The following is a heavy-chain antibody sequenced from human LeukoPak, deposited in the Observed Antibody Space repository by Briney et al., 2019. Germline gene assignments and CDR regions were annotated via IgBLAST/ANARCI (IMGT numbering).Heavy chain of an antibody. CDR1: GFTFTSSA. V-gene: IGHV1-58*01. D-gene: IGHD2-21*02. J-gene: IGHJ4*02. Sequence: SVKVSCKASGFTFTSSAVQWVRQARGQRLEWIGWIVVGSGNTNYAQKFQERVTITRDMSTSTAYMELSSLRSEDTAVYYCAAASCGGDCYEYYFDYWGQGTLVTVSS. CDR2: IVVGSGNT. CDR3: AAASCGGDCYEYYFDY.